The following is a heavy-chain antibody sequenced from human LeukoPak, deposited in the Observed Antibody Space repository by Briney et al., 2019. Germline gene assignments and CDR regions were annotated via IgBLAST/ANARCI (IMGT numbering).Heavy chain of an antibody. Sequence: PGGSLRLSCAASGFTFSGYWMSWVRQAPGKGLEWVANIKQDGSEKYYVDSVKGRFTISRDNAKNSLYLQMNSLRAEDTAVYYCARDYGSGSPLSGYYYYYGMDVWGQGTTVTVSS. D-gene: IGHD3-10*01. J-gene: IGHJ6*02. CDR2: IKQDGSEK. CDR3: ARDYGSGSPLSGYYYYYGMDV. V-gene: IGHV3-7*01. CDR1: GFTFSGYW.